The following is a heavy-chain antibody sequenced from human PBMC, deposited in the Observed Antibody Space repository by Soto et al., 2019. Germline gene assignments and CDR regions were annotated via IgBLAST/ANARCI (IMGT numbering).Heavy chain of an antibody. Sequence: GGSLRLSCAASGFTFSRYAMSWVRQAPGKGLEWVSTISDSGSNTHYADSVKGRFSISRDNSKNTLSLLMNALRGDDTAVYYCANDVGEVMLQYWGQGTLVTVSS. D-gene: IGHD1-1*01. V-gene: IGHV3-23*01. CDR2: ISDSGSNT. J-gene: IGHJ4*02. CDR3: ANDVGEVMLQY. CDR1: GFTFSRYA.